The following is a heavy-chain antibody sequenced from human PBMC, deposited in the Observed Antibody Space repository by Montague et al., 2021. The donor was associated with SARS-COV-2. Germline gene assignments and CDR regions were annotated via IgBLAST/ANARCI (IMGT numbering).Heavy chain of an antibody. J-gene: IGHJ5*02. D-gene: IGHD4-17*01. CDR3: AADYGERDWFDP. CDR1: GGSISSSSYY. CDR2: IYYSGST. V-gene: IGHV4-39*01. Sequence: SETLSLTCTVSGGSISSSSYYWGWIRQPPGKGLEWIGSIYYSGSTYYNPSLKSRVTISVDTSKNQFSLKLSSVPAADTAVYYCAADYGERDWFDPWGQGTLVTVSS.